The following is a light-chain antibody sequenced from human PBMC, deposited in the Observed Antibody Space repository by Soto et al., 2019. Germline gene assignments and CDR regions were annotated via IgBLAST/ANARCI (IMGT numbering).Light chain of an antibody. V-gene: IGKV3-11*01. Sequence: EIVLTQSPATLSLSPGERATLSCRASQSVSSSLAWYQQKPGQAPSLLIYEASNWVTGIPARFSGSGSGTDFTLTISSLEPEDFAVYYCQQRSNWPLTFGGGTKVEIK. J-gene: IGKJ4*01. CDR1: QSVSSS. CDR2: EAS. CDR3: QQRSNWPLT.